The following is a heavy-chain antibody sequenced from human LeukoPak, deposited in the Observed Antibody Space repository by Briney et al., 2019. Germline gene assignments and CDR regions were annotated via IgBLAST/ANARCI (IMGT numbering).Heavy chain of an antibody. V-gene: IGHV1-69*05. CDR2: IIPIFDTA. J-gene: IGHJ6*03. Sequence: SVKVSCKASGGTFSSYAISWVRQAPGQGLEWMGGIIPIFDTANYAQTFQGRVTITTDESTSTAYMELSSLRSEDTAVYYCARSALDTAFPYYYYYYMDVWGKGTTVSVPS. CDR3: ARSALDTAFPYYYYYYMDV. D-gene: IGHD5-18*01. CDR1: GGTFSSYA.